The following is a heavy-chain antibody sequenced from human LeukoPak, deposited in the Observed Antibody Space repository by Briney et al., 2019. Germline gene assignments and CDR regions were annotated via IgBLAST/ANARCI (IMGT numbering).Heavy chain of an antibody. J-gene: IGHJ4*02. V-gene: IGHV3-23*01. D-gene: IGHD3-10*01. CDR2: VSDSGGST. CDR3: AKAFGFGGLSGGY. Sequence: GGSLRLSCAASGFTFSSYAMSWVRQAPGKGLEWVSSVSDSGGSTYYADSVKGRFTISRDNSKNTLYLQMNSLRVEDTAVYYCAKAFGFGGLSGGYWGQGTLVTVSS. CDR1: GFTFSSYA.